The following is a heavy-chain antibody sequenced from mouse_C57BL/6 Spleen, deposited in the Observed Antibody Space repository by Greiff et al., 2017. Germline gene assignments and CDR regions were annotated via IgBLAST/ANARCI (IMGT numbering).Heavy chain of an antibody. CDR3: ARTGILAPLFDY. D-gene: IGHD4-1*01. Sequence: VKLMESGAELVRPGASVKLSCKASGYTFTDYYINWVKQRPGQGLEWIARIYPGSGNTYYNEKFKGKATLTAEKSSSTAYMQLSSLTSEDSAVYFCARTGILAPLFDYWGQGTTLTVSS. V-gene: IGHV1-76*01. CDR2: IYPGSGNT. J-gene: IGHJ2*01. CDR1: GYTFTDYY.